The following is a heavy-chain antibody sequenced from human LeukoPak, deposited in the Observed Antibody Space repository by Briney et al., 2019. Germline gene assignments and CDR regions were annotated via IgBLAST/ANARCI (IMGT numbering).Heavy chain of an antibody. J-gene: IGHJ5*02. CDR3: ARPVPYDFWYWFDP. CDR1: GGSISSSSYY. CDR2: IYYSGST. Sequence: SETLSLTCTVSGGSISSSSYYRGWIRQPPGKGLEWIGSIYYSGSTYYNPSLKSRVTISVDTSKNQFSLKLSSVTAADTAVYYCARPVPYDFWYWFDPWGQGTLVTVSS. V-gene: IGHV4-39*01. D-gene: IGHD3-3*01.